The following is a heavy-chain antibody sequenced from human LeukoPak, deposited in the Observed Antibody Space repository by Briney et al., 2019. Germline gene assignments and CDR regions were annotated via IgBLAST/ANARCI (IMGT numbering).Heavy chain of an antibody. CDR1: GFTFSSYW. CDR3: ARGPAIVGFLEWYDTTSYYFDY. CDR2: IKQDGSEK. J-gene: IGHJ4*02. V-gene: IGHV3-7*01. Sequence: GGSLRLSCAASGFTFSSYWMSWVRQAPGKGLEWVANIKQDGSEKYYVDSVKGRFTISRDNAKNSLYLQMNSLRAEDTAVYYCARGPAIVGFLEWYDTTSYYFDYWGQGTLVTVSS. D-gene: IGHD3-3*01.